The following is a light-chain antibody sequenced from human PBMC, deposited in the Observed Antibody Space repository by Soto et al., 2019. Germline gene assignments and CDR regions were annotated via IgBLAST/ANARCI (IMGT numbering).Light chain of an antibody. J-gene: IGKJ2*01. CDR2: AAA. V-gene: IGKV1-39*01. CDR1: QSVSSH. Sequence: DIQMTQSPSSLSASLGDRVTITCRASQSVSSHLNWYQQKPGKAPKLLIYAAASLQSGVPSRFSGSGSGTDFTLTISSLQPEDFATYFCQHHYATPYTLGQGTKLEIK. CDR3: QHHYATPYT.